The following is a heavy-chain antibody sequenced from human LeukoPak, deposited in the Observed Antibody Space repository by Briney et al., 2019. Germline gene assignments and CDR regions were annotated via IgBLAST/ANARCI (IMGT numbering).Heavy chain of an antibody. J-gene: IGHJ3*02. Sequence: GASVKVSCKASGYTFTSYGISWVRQAPGQGLEWMGWISAYNGNTNYAQKLQGRVTMTTDTSTSTAYMELRSLRSDDTAVYYCARQKPPSRTIFGVVNDAFDIWGQGTMVTVSS. D-gene: IGHD3-3*01. CDR2: ISAYNGNT. V-gene: IGHV1-18*01. CDR3: ARQKPPSRTIFGVVNDAFDI. CDR1: GYTFTSYG.